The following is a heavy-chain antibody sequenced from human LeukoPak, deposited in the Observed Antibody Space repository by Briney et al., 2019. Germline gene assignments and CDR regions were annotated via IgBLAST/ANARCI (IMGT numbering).Heavy chain of an antibody. J-gene: IGHJ4*02. D-gene: IGHD3-16*01. CDR1: GFSFSNHA. Sequence: PGGSLRLSCAASGFTSGFSFSNHAMRCVRRAPGKGLEWVSSISGSGHNTYYADSVEGRFTVSRDNSKNTLYLQMNSLKVEDTAVYHCANDLPGRVWFDFWGQGTLVTVSS. CDR2: ISGSGHNT. CDR3: ANDLPGRVWFDF. V-gene: IGHV3-23*01.